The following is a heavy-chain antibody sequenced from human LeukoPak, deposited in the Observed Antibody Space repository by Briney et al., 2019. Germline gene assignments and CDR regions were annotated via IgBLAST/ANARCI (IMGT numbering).Heavy chain of an antibody. CDR2: INPHSGGT. Sequence: VSVKVSCKASGYILTDYYMHWVRQAPGQGLEWMGWINPHSGGTNYAQRFQGRVTMTRDTSISTAYMELSRLRSDDTAVYYCARDRCSSTSCYARSDYYYGMDVWGQGTTVTVSS. CDR1: GYILTDYY. J-gene: IGHJ6*02. D-gene: IGHD2-2*01. CDR3: ARDRCSSTSCYARSDYYYGMDV. V-gene: IGHV1-2*02.